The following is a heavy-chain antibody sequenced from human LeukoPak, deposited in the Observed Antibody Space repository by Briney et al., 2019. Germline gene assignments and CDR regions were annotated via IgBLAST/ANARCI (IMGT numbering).Heavy chain of an antibody. D-gene: IGHD2-2*01. Sequence: GGSLRLSCAASGFTFDDYAMHWVRQAPGKGLEWVSGISWNSGSIGYADSVKGQFTISRDNAKNSLYLQMNSLRAEDMALYYCAKDFSPVLVGYFDYWGQGTLVTVSS. V-gene: IGHV3-9*03. CDR2: ISWNSGSI. CDR1: GFTFDDYA. J-gene: IGHJ4*02. CDR3: AKDFSPVLVGYFDY.